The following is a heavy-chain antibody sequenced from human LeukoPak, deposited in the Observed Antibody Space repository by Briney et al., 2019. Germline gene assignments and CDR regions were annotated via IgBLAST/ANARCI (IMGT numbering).Heavy chain of an antibody. CDR2: IYSGGST. CDR3: ARGDSSGWYGPDAIDI. J-gene: IGHJ3*02. D-gene: IGHD6-19*01. Sequence: PGGSLRLYCAASGFTVSSNYMRWVRQAPGKGLEGVSVIYSGGSTYYADSVKGRFTISRHNSKNTLNLQMNSLRAEDTAVYYCARGDSSGWYGPDAIDIWGQGTMVTVSS. CDR1: GFTVSSNY. V-gene: IGHV3-53*04.